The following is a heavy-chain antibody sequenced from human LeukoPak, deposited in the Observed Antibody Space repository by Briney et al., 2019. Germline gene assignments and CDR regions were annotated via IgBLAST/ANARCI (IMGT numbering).Heavy chain of an antibody. CDR1: GFIFDDYA. CDR2: ITWNSGSI. Sequence: GGSLRLSCAASGFIFDDYAMHWVRQAPGKGLEGVSGITWNSGSIGYADSVKGRFTISRDNAKNSLYLQMNSLRAEDMALYYCAKGKQYSGSYLLPDAFDIWGQGTMVTVSS. D-gene: IGHD1-26*01. CDR3: AKGKQYSGSYLLPDAFDI. J-gene: IGHJ3*02. V-gene: IGHV3-9*03.